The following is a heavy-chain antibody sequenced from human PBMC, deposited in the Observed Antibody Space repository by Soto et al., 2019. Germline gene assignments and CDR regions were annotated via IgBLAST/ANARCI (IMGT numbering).Heavy chain of an antibody. V-gene: IGHV3-23*01. D-gene: IGHD3-10*01. Sequence: GGSLRLSCAASGFTFSSYAMSWVRQAPGKGLEWVSAISGSGGSTYYADSVKGRFTISRDNSKNTLYLQMNSLRAEDTAVYYCAKDPNGSGSYWPDYWGQGTLVTVSS. CDR3: AKDPNGSGSYWPDY. CDR2: ISGSGGST. J-gene: IGHJ4*02. CDR1: GFTFSSYA.